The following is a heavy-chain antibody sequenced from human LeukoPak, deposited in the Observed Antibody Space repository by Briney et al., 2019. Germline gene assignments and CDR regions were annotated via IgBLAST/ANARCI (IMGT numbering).Heavy chain of an antibody. CDR1: GYTFTSYA. V-gene: IGHV7-4-1*02. J-gene: IGHJ6*03. CDR2: INTNTGNP. CDR3: ARAYCSGGICYSSDYYYYYYMDV. Sequence: ASVKVSCKASGYTFTSYAMNWVRQAPGQGLEWMGWINTNTGNPTYAQGFTGRFVFSLDTSVSTAYLQISSLKAEDTAVYYCARAYCSGGICYSSDYYYYYYMDVWGKGTTVTVSS. D-gene: IGHD2-15*01.